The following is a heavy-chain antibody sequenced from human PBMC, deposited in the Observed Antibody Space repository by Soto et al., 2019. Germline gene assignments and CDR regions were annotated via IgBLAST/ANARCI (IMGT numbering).Heavy chain of an antibody. D-gene: IGHD1-1*01. CDR3: ARDKDRLQLGGNYYYILDV. CDR1: GGTFSTSA. V-gene: IGHV1-69*12. J-gene: IGHJ6*02. CDR2: IMPVFPTP. Sequence: QVQLVQSGAEVKKPGSSVKVSCKASGGTFSTSAISWVRQAPGQGLEWVGGIMPVFPTPDYAQNFQGRFTITADESTTTAYLELTSLRGDDTAVYYCARDKDRLQLGGNYYYILDVWGQGTAITVSS.